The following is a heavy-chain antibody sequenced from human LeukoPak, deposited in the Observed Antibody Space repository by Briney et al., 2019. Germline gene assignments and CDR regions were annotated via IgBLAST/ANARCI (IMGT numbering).Heavy chain of an antibody. CDR1: GFTFSTHW. J-gene: IGHJ4*02. Sequence: GGSLRLSCAASGFTFSTHWMSWVRQVPGKGLEWVANIKEDGSEKYYGDSVKGRFTISRDNAKNSLYLQMNSLRAEDTAVYHCARGGPYDYWGQGTLVTVSS. CDR3: ARGGPYDY. V-gene: IGHV3-7*01. D-gene: IGHD1-26*01. CDR2: IKEDGSEK.